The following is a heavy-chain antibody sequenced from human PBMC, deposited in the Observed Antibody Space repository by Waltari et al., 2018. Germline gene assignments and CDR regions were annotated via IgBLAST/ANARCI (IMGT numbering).Heavy chain of an antibody. V-gene: IGHV3-21*01. CDR1: GFTFSSYS. CDR3: ARAYYDSSGYYSFDY. Sequence: EVQLVESGGGLVKPGGSLRLSCAASGFTFSSYSMNWFRQAPGKGLEWVSSISSSSSYIYYADSVKGRFTISRDNAKNSLYLQMNSLRAEDTAVYYCARAYYDSSGYYSFDYWGQGTLVTVSS. CDR2: ISSSSSYI. D-gene: IGHD3-22*01. J-gene: IGHJ4*02.